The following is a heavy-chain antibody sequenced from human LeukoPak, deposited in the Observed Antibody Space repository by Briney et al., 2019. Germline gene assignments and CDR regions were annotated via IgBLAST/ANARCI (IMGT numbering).Heavy chain of an antibody. D-gene: IGHD4-17*01. CDR1: GGSISSYY. CDR3: ARKTTVTTRPDWYYDL. V-gene: IGHV4-59*08. CDR2: IYYSGST. Sequence: SETLSLTCTVSGGSISSYYWSWIRQPPGKGLEWIGYIYYSGSTNYNPSLKSRVTISVDTSKNQFSLKLSSVTAADTAVYYCARKTTVTTRPDWYYDLWGRGTLATVSS. J-gene: IGHJ2*01.